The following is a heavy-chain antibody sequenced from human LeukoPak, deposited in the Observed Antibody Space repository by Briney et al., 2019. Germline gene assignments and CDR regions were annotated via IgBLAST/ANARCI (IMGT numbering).Heavy chain of an antibody. V-gene: IGHV3-74*01. J-gene: IGHJ4*02. D-gene: IGHD4-23*01. Sequence: GGSLRLSCAASGFTFSSYWMHWVRQAPGXXXVWVSRINSDGSSTSYADSVKGRFTISRDNAKNTLYMQMNSLRAEDTAVYYCARASRYYGGNPLDYWGQGTLVTVSS. CDR3: ARASRYYGGNPLDY. CDR2: INSDGSST. CDR1: GFTFSSYW.